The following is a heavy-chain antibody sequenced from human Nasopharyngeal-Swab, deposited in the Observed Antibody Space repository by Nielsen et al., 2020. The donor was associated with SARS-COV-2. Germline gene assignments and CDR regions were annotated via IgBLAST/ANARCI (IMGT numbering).Heavy chain of an antibody. CDR1: GYTFTSYD. CDR2: MNPNSGNT. D-gene: IGHD6-13*01. Sequence: GGSLRLSCKASGYTFTSYDINWVRQATGQGLEWMGWMNPNSGNTGYAQKFQGRVTMTRNTSISTAYMELSSLRSEDTAVYYCARGQYRYSSSWYGGNWFDPWGQGTLVTVSS. J-gene: IGHJ5*02. CDR3: ARGQYRYSSSWYGGNWFDP. V-gene: IGHV1-8*01.